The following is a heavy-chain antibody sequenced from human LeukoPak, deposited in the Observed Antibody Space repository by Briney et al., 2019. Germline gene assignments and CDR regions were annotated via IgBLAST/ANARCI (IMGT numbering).Heavy chain of an antibody. CDR1: GYTFTSYD. Sequence: ASVKVSCKASGYTFTSYDINWVRQATGQGLEWMGWMNPNSGNTGYAQKFQGRVTMTRNTSISTAYMELSSLRSEDTAVYYCARGRGSSGAKYYYYYYGMDVWGQGTTVTVSS. CDR2: MNPNSGNT. J-gene: IGHJ6*02. V-gene: IGHV1-8*01. D-gene: IGHD6-19*01. CDR3: ARGRGSSGAKYYYYYYGMDV.